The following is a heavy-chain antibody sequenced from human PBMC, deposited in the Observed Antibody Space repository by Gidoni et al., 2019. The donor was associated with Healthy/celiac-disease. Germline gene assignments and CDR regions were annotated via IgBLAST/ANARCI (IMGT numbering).Heavy chain of an antibody. D-gene: IGHD3-16*02. V-gene: IGHV4-38-2*02. CDR1: GYSISRGYY. CDR3: ARDLYDYVWGSYRYGPFDY. CDR2: IYHSGST. J-gene: IGHJ4*02. Sequence: QVQLQESGPGLVTPSETLSLTCAVSGYSISRGYYWGWIRQPPGKGLEWIGSIYHSGSTYYNPSLKSRVTISVDTSKNQFSLKLSSVTAADTAVYYCARDLYDYVWGSYRYGPFDYWGQGTLVTVSS.